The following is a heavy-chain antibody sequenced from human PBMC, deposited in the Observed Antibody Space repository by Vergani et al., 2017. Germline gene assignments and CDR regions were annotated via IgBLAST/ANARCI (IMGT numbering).Heavy chain of an antibody. CDR1: GYTFTGYY. V-gene: IGHV1-2*02. CDR3: ARVTGGNYYDSSGVDAFDI. D-gene: IGHD3-22*01. Sequence: QVQLVQSGAEVKKPGASVKVSCKASGYTFTGYYMHWVRQAPGQGLEWLGWINPNSGGTNYAQKFQGRVTMTRDTSISTAYMELSRLRSDDTAVYYCARVTGGNYYDSSGVDAFDIWGQGTMVTVSS. CDR2: INPNSGGT. J-gene: IGHJ3*02.